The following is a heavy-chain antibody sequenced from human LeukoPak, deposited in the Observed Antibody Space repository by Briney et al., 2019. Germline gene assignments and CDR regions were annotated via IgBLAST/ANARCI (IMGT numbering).Heavy chain of an antibody. D-gene: IGHD3-10*01. J-gene: IGHJ3*02. CDR2: IYSGDSDT. CDR3: ARRDITMVRGVINNAFDI. CDR1: GYSFTSYW. V-gene: IGHV5-51*01. Sequence: GESLKISRKGSGYSFTSYWIGWVRQMPGKGLEWMGIIYSGDSDTRYSPSFQGQVTISADKSISTAYLQWSSLKASDTAMYYCARRDITMVRGVINNAFDIWGQGTMVTVSS.